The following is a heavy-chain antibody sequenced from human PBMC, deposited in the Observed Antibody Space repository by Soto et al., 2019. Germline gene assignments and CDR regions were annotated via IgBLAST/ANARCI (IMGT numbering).Heavy chain of an antibody. J-gene: IGHJ4*02. CDR2: INDNSGAT. CDR1: GYTFTDYY. CDR3: ARDSAAAAGLSFDS. Sequence: DSVKVSYKASGYTFTDYYMHWVRRAPGQGLEWMGWINDNSGATRYSQRFQGRVTLTRDTSISTAYMELSSLRSDDTAVYYCARDSAAAAGLSFDSWGQGTLVTVPS. V-gene: IGHV1-2*02. D-gene: IGHD6-13*01.